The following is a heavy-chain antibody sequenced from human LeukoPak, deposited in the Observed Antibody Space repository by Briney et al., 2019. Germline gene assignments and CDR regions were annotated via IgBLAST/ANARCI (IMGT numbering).Heavy chain of an antibody. J-gene: IGHJ4*02. Sequence: SETLSLTCTVSGGSISGYYWSWMRQPPGRGLEWIGSIYYSGNTHYNPSLKGRVLISVDTSTNQFSLKLSAVTAADTAVHYCARYVSSGLDYWGQGSLVTVSS. CDR3: ARYVSSGLDY. CDR1: GGSISGYY. V-gene: IGHV4-59*01. CDR2: IYYSGNT. D-gene: IGHD3-22*01.